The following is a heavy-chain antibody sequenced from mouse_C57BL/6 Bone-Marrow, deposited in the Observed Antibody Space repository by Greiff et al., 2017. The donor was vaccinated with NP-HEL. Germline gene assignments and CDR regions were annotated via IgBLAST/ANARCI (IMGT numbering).Heavy chain of an antibody. D-gene: IGHD1-1*01. J-gene: IGHJ3*01. CDR2: IGPGSGST. CDR3: AREDNYYGCSYCFAY. Sequence: QVQLQQSGAELVKPGASVKISCKASGYTFTDYYINWVKQRPGQGLEWIGKIGPGSGSTYYNEKFKGKATLTADKSSSTAYMQLSSLTSEDSAVYFCAREDNYYGCSYCFAYWGQGTLVTVSA. CDR1: GYTFTDYY. V-gene: IGHV1-77*01.